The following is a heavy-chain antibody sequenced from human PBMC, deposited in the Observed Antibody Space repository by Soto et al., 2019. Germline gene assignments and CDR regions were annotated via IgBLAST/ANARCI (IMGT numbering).Heavy chain of an antibody. Sequence: GASVKVSCKASGYTFSGYYMHWVRQAPGQGLEWMGWINPKSGGTKYAQKFQGRVTMTRDTSISTAYMELSSLRYDDTAVYYCARTYYYDSSGYYCIGYWGQGTLVTVSS. CDR3: ARTYYYDSSGYYCIGY. V-gene: IGHV1-2*02. CDR2: INPKSGGT. J-gene: IGHJ4*02. CDR1: GYTFSGYY. D-gene: IGHD3-22*01.